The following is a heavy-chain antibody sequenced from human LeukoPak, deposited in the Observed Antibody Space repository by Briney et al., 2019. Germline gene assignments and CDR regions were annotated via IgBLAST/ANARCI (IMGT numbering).Heavy chain of an antibody. CDR3: ARGPPDSQWLVWYYFDY. J-gene: IGHJ4*02. CDR2: ISYSGST. CDR1: GGSISNHY. V-gene: IGHV4-59*11. Sequence: SETLSLTCAVSGGSISNHYWSWIRQPPGKGLEWIGYISYSGSTKYNPALKGRVTISVDTSKNQFSLILSSVIAADTAFYYCARGPPDSQWLVWYYFDYWGQGTLVTVSS. D-gene: IGHD6-19*01.